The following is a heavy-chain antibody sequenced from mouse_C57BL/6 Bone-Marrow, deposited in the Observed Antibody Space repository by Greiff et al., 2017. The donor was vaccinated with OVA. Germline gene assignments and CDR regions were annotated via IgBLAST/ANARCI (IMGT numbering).Heavy chain of an antibody. D-gene: IGHD1-1*01. CDR2: SRNKANDYTT. CDR3: ARDASGSSFSSYWYFDV. V-gene: IGHV7-1*01. CDR1: GFTFSDFY. J-gene: IGHJ1*03. Sequence: DVKLVESGGGLVQSGRSLRLSCATSGFTFSDFYMEWVRQAPGKGLEWIAASRNKANDYTTEYSASVKGRFIVSRDTSQSILYLQMNALRAEDTAIYYCARDASGSSFSSYWYFDVWGTGTTVTVSS.